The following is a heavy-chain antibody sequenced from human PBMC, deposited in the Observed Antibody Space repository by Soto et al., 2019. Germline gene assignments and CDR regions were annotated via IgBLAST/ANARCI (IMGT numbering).Heavy chain of an antibody. J-gene: IGHJ4*02. Sequence: GGSLRLSCAASGFTFSSYEMNWVRQAPGKGLEWVSYISSSGSTIYYADSVKGRFTISRDNAKNSLYLQMNSLRVEDTAVYYCARAFSYYYDSSGYPYYFDYWGQGTLVTVSS. CDR3: ARAFSYYYDSSGYPYYFDY. D-gene: IGHD3-22*01. CDR2: ISSSGSTI. CDR1: GFTFSSYE. V-gene: IGHV3-48*03.